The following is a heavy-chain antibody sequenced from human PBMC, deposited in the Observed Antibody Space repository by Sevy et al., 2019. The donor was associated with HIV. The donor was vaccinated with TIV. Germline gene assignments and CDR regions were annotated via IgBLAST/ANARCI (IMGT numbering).Heavy chain of an antibody. CDR3: ARSSSGGSNWFDP. V-gene: IGHV4-4*02. Sequence: SETLSLTCAVSGGSISSSNWWSWVRQPPGKGLEWIGEIYHSGSTNYNPSLKSRVTISVDKSKNQFSLKLSSVTAADTAVYYCARSSSGGSNWFDPWGQGTLVTVSS. J-gene: IGHJ5*02. D-gene: IGHD6-19*01. CDR2: IYHSGST. CDR1: GGSISSSNW.